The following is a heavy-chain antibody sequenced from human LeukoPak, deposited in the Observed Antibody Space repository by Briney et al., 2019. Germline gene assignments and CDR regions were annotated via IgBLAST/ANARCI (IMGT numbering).Heavy chain of an antibody. Sequence: GESLKISCKGSGYSFTSYWIGWVRQMPGKGLEGMGIIYPGDSDTRYSPSFQGQVSISADKSLNTAYLQWSSLKASDTAMYYCARHRSSSSKDNFDSWGQGTLVTVSS. CDR3: ARHRSSSSKDNFDS. D-gene: IGHD6-13*01. CDR2: IYPGDSDT. J-gene: IGHJ4*02. V-gene: IGHV5-51*01. CDR1: GYSFTSYW.